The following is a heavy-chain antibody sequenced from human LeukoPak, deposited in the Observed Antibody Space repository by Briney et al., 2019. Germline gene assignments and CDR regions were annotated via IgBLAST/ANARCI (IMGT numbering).Heavy chain of an antibody. Sequence: SETLSLTCTVSGGSISSYYWSWIRQPPGKGLEWIGYIYYSGSTNYNPSLKSRVTISVDTSKNQFSLKLSSVTAADTAVYYCARWGYYDSSGYKLYYFDYWGQGTLVTVSS. D-gene: IGHD3-22*01. V-gene: IGHV4-59*12. CDR1: GGSISSYY. J-gene: IGHJ4*02. CDR3: ARWGYYDSSGYKLYYFDY. CDR2: IYYSGST.